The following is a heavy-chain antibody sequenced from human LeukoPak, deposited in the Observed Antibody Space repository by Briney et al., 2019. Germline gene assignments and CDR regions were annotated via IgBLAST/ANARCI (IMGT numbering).Heavy chain of an antibody. D-gene: IGHD1-1*01. Sequence: GGSLRLSCAASRFTFSSHAMCWVRQAPGKGLEWVSSIDISGGSTYYADSVQGRFTISRDNSKNTLYLEMNSLRAEDTALYYCANEVRPNDYWGQGTLVTVSS. CDR1: RFTFSSHA. CDR3: ANEVRPNDY. J-gene: IGHJ4*02. V-gene: IGHV3-23*01. CDR2: IDISGGST.